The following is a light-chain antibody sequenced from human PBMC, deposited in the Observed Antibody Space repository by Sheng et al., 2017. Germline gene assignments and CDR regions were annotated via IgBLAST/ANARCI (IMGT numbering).Light chain of an antibody. Sequence: QSALTQPASVSGSPGQSITISCTGTSSDVGGYDSVSWYQQHPGKAPKLIIYDVSNRPSGVSNLFSGSKSGNTASLTIFGLQAEDEADYYCQSFDNSLSGSRLFGGGTKVTVL. J-gene: IGLJ2*01. CDR2: DVS. CDR3: QSFDNSLSGSRL. CDR1: SSDVGGYDS. V-gene: IGLV2-14*01.